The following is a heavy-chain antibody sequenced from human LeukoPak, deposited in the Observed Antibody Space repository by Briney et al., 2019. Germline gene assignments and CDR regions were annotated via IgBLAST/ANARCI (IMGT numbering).Heavy chain of an antibody. Sequence: PGGSLRLSCAASGFTFGTYAMSWVRQAPGKGLEWVAAISGVAGSTYYADAVKGRFAISRDSPKNTLYLQMNSLRAEDTAVYYCARESTPHMVGLDYWGQGTLVTVSS. V-gene: IGHV3-23*01. D-gene: IGHD3-10*01. CDR1: GFTFGTYA. CDR2: ISGVAGST. J-gene: IGHJ4*02. CDR3: ARESTPHMVGLDY.